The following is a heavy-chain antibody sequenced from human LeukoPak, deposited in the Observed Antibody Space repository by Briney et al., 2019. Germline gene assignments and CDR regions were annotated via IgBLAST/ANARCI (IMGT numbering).Heavy chain of an antibody. CDR1: GGSFTSYY. CDR2: IHTSGST. D-gene: IGHD6-19*01. J-gene: IGHJ4*02. CDR3: ARELYGSGLGPLWY. Sequence: PSETLSLTCSVSGGSFTSYYWSWIRQLAGKGLEWIGGIHTSGSTDYNPSLKTRVTMSVDTSKNQFSIKLTSVTAADTAVYYCARELYGSGLGPLWYWGQGTLVTVSS. V-gene: IGHV4-4*07.